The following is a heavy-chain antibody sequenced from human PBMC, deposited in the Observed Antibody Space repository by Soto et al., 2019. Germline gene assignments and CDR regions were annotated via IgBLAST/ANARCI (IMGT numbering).Heavy chain of an antibody. J-gene: IGHJ4*02. Sequence: QPGGSLRLSCAASGFTFSSYGMHWARQAPGKGLEWVAVIWYDGSNKYYADSVKGRFTISRDNSKNTLYLQMNSLRAEDTAVYYCARDQASYGDYVLGFYWGQETLVTVSS. CDR2: IWYDGSNK. CDR3: ARDQASYGDYVLGFY. CDR1: GFTFSSYG. D-gene: IGHD4-17*01. V-gene: IGHV3-33*01.